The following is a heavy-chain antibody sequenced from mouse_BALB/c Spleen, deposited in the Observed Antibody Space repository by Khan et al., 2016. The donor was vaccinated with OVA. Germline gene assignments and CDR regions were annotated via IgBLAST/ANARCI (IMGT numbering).Heavy chain of an antibody. CDR3: TRSYDSYYFDY. CDR2: IYPGNSDT. V-gene: IGHV1-5*01. CDR1: GYCFTSYW. J-gene: IGHJ2*01. Sequence: VQLQQSGTVLARPGASVKMSCTASGYCFTSYWMHWVQQRPGQGLQWIGAIYPGNSDTRYHQKFKGKAKLTGVTSASTSYLELSSLTNEDSAVYYCTRSYDSYYFDYWGQGTTLTVSS. D-gene: IGHD2-4*01.